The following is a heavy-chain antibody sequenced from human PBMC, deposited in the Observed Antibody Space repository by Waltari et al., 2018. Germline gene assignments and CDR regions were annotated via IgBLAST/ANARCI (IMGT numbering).Heavy chain of an antibody. V-gene: IGHV4-34*01. CDR3: ARYNLGQWLVVRDAFDI. CDR2: INHSEST. CDR1: GGSFSGYY. J-gene: IGHJ3*02. Sequence: QVQLQQWGAGLLKPSETLSLTCAVYGGSFSGYYWSWIRQPPGKGLEWIGEINHSESTNYNPSLKSRVTISVDTSKNQFSLKLSSVTAADTAVYYCARYNLGQWLVVRDAFDIWGQGTMVTVSS. D-gene: IGHD6-19*01.